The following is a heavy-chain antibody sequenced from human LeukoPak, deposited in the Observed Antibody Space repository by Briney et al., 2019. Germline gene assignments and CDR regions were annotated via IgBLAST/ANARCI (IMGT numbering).Heavy chain of an antibody. D-gene: IGHD3-22*01. V-gene: IGHV3-23*01. CDR1: GFTFSSYA. CDR2: ISGSDGTT. Sequence: GGSLRLSCAASGFTFSSYAMSWVRQAPGKGLEWVSGISGSDGTTYYADSVKGRFTISRDNSKNTLYLQMNSLRAEDTAVYYCARDWGAYYHFFDYWGQGTLVTVSS. J-gene: IGHJ4*02. CDR3: ARDWGAYYHFFDY.